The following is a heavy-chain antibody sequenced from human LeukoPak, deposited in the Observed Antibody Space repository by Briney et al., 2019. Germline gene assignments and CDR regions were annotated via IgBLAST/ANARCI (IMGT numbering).Heavy chain of an antibody. D-gene: IGHD1-26*01. CDR3: ARDPHGGSYFDY. Sequence: ASVKVSCKASGYTFTSYGISWVRQAPGQGLEWMGWISAYNGNTNYAQKLQGRVTMTKDTSTSTAYMELRSLRSDDTAVYYCARDPHGGSYFDYWGQGTLVTVSS. J-gene: IGHJ4*02. CDR1: GYTFTSYG. V-gene: IGHV1-18*01. CDR2: ISAYNGNT.